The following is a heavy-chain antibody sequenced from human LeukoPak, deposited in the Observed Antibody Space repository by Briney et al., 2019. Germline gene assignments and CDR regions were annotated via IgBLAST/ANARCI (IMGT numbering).Heavy chain of an antibody. V-gene: IGHV1-18*01. CDR1: GGTFSSYA. J-gene: IGHJ5*02. Sequence: GSSVKVSCKASGGTFSSYAISWVRQAPGQGLEWMGWISAYNGNTNYAQKLQGRVTMTTDTSTSTAYMELRSLRSDDTAVYYCARGMGGISSSSPRVWFDPWGQGTLVTVSS. CDR3: ARGMGGISSSSPRVWFDP. CDR2: ISAYNGNT. D-gene: IGHD6-6*01.